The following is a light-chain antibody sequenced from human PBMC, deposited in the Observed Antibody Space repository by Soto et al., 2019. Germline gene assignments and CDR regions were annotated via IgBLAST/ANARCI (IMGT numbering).Light chain of an antibody. V-gene: IGLV2-8*01. CDR3: SSYAGSNQRV. J-gene: IGLJ2*01. Sequence: QSALTQPPSASGSPGQSVTISCTGTSSDVGGYNYVSWYQQHPGKAPKLMIYEVSKRPSGVPDRFSGSKSGNMASLTVSGLQAEDEADYYCSSYAGSNQRVFGGGTKLTVL. CDR2: EVS. CDR1: SSDVGGYNY.